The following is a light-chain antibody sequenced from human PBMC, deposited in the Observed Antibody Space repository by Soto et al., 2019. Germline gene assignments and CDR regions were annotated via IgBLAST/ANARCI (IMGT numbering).Light chain of an antibody. CDR1: SGDVGGYNY. J-gene: IGLJ3*02. CDR3: SSYTSSSTHWV. Sequence: QSALTQPASVSGSPGRSITISGTGTSGDVGGYNYVSWYQQHPGKAPKLMIYEVSNRPSGVSNRFSGSKSGNTASLTISGLQAEDEADYYCSSYTSSSTHWVFGGGTKVTVL. CDR2: EVS. V-gene: IGLV2-14*01.